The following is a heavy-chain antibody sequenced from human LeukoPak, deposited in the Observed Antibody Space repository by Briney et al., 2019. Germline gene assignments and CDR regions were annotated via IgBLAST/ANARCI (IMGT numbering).Heavy chain of an antibody. CDR1: GFTFDDYA. V-gene: IGHV3-9*01. CDR2: ITWNSGTI. D-gene: IGHD3-22*01. CDR3: AKAPEGIVVVTSGYFDY. J-gene: IGHJ4*02. Sequence: PGRSLRLSCAASGFTFDDYAMHWVRQAPGKGLEWVSGITWNSGTIDYADSVKGRFTISRDSAKNSLYLQMNSLRAEDTALYYCAKAPEGIVVVTSGYFDYWGQGTLVSVSS.